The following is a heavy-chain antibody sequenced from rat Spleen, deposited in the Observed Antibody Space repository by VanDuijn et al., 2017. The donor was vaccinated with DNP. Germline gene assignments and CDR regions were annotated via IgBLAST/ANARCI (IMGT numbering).Heavy chain of an antibody. Sequence: EVHLVESGGGLVQPGRSLKLSCAASGFTFSSFPMAWVRQAPTKGLEWVASITNSGRTTYYRDSVKGRFTISRDNAESTLYLQMNSLRSEDMATYYCARHNNNLYAMDAWGQGTSVTVSS. CDR2: ITNSGRTT. J-gene: IGHJ4*01. V-gene: IGHV5-46*01. CDR1: GFTFSSFP. CDR3: ARHNNNLYAMDA. D-gene: IGHD1-10*01.